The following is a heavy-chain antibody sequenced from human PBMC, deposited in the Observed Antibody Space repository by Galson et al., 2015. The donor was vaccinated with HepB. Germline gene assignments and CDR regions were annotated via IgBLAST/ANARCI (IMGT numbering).Heavy chain of an antibody. CDR2: IIPIFGTT. D-gene: IGHD2-15*01. Sequence: SVKVSCKASGGTLSTYVISWVRQAPGQGLEWMGRIIPIFGTTDYAQSFQGRVTFTADESTSTAYMELSSLRFEDTAIYYCARAPPLHCSGGSCYPEGAFDIWGQGTMVTVSS. CDR3: ARAPPLHCSGGSCYPEGAFDI. V-gene: IGHV1-69*13. CDR1: GGTLSTYV. J-gene: IGHJ3*02.